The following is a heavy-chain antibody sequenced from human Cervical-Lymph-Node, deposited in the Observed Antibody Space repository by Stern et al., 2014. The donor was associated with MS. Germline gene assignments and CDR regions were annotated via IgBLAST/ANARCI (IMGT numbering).Heavy chain of an antibody. Sequence: VQLVESGAEVKKPGASVKVSCKASGYTFTSYDINWVRQATGQGLEWMGWMNPNSGNTGYAQKFQGRVTMTRNTSISTAYMELSSLRSEDTAVYYCARVPHLYTRQHAPMGYWGQGTLVTVSS. V-gene: IGHV1-8*01. J-gene: IGHJ4*02. CDR3: ARVPHLYTRQHAPMGY. D-gene: IGHD2-2*02. CDR1: GYTFTSYD. CDR2: MNPNSGNT.